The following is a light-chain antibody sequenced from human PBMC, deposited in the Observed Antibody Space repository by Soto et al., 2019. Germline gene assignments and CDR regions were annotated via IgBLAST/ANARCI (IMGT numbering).Light chain of an antibody. Sequence: DIVLAQSPATLSLSPGEKATLSCRASQSVGKYFAWYQHKPGQAPRLLIFDASNRATGIPDRFSGSGSGTDLTLTINSLEPEDFAVYYCQHRTDWPPLTFGQGTRLDIK. CDR2: DAS. CDR3: QHRTDWPPLT. J-gene: IGKJ5*01. CDR1: QSVGKY. V-gene: IGKV3-11*01.